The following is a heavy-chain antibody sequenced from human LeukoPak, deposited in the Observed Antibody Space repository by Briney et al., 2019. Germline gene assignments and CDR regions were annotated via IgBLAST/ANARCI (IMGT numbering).Heavy chain of an antibody. V-gene: IGHV3-30*02. J-gene: IGHJ3*02. CDR2: IRYDGSNK. CDR3: ATSPNPFHM. Sequence: GESLRLSCAASGFTFSSYGMHWVRQAPGKGLEWVAFIRYDGSNKYYADSVKGRFTISRDNAKNSLFLQMNRLGAEDTAVYYCATSPNPFHMWGQGTKVTVS. CDR1: GFTFSSYG.